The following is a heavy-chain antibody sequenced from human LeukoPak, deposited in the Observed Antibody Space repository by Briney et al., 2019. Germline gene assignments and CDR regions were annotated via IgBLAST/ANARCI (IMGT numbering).Heavy chain of an antibody. J-gene: IGHJ4*02. CDR2: ITRSSAL. D-gene: IGHD3-22*01. CDR3: ATSADSSGND. V-gene: IGHV3-69-1*01. Sequence: PGGSLRLSCAASGFTFSDYGMIWVRQAPGKGLEWVSYITRSSALHYADSVKGRFTISRDNAKSSVYLQMNTLRAEDTAVYYCATSADSSGNDWGQGTLVTVSS. CDR1: GFTFSDYG.